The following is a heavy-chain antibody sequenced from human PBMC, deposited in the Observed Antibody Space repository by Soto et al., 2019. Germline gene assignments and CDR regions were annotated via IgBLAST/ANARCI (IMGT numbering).Heavy chain of an antibody. CDR2: IYYRGST. Sequence: PSETLSLTCTVSGGSISSYYWSWIRQPPGKGLEWMGYIYYRGSTNYNPSLQSRVTITVDTTKNQFSLKLSSVTAADTAVYYCASLQQLSSSCYGNYNYYGMDVWGQGTTVTVSS. V-gene: IGHV4-59*01. J-gene: IGHJ6*02. CDR3: ASLQQLSSSCYGNYNYYGMDV. CDR1: GGSISSYY. D-gene: IGHD6-13*01.